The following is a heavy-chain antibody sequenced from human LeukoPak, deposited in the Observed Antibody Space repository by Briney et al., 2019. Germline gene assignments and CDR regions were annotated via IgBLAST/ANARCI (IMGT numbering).Heavy chain of an antibody. D-gene: IGHD6-19*01. CDR1: GFTFSSHA. V-gene: IGHV3-64*01. Sequence: GGSLRLSCAVSGFTFSSHAMHWVRQAPGKGLEYVSGISSNGGTTYYANSVKGRFTISRDNSKNTLYLQMGSLRTEDMAVYYCARGQGTSGYSSGWHPGYWGQGTLVTVSS. CDR2: ISSNGGTT. CDR3: ARGQGTSGYSSGWHPGY. J-gene: IGHJ4*02.